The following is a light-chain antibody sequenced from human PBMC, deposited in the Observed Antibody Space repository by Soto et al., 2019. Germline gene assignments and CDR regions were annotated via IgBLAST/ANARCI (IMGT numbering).Light chain of an antibody. CDR1: QSVSSY. J-gene: IGKJ4*01. V-gene: IGKV3-11*01. CDR3: QQRSNWPFT. CDR2: GAS. Sequence: EIVLTQSPATLSLSPGERDTLSCRASQSVSSYLAWYQQKPGQAPRLLIFGASNRATGIPARFSGSGSGTDFTLTISSLDPEDFAVYYCQQRSNWPFTFGGGTKVDIK.